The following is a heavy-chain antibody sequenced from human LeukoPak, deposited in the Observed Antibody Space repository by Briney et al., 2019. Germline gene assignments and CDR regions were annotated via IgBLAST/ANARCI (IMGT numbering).Heavy chain of an antibody. CDR2: TEPKNGAT. Sequence: GDSVKVSCKASGYTFSAYYLYWVRQAPGQGFEWMGWTEPKNGATNYAPKFQGRVTMTRDTSISTAYMELSRLRLDDTAIYYCARDISLFASAGPWFDPWGQGTLVAVSS. V-gene: IGHV1-2*02. J-gene: IGHJ5*02. CDR1: GYTFSAYY. CDR3: ARDISLFASAGPWFDP. D-gene: IGHD6-13*01.